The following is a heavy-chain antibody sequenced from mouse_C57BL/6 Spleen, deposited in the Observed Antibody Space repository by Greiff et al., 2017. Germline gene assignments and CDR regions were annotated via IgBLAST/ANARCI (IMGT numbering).Heavy chain of an antibody. Sequence: EVQLQQSGPELVKPGASVKISCKASGYTFTDYYMNWVKQSHGKSLEWIGDINPNNGGTSYNQKFKGKATLTVDKSSSTAYMELRSLTSEDSAVYYCARSGRRRGGYAMDYWGQGTSVTVSS. CDR2: INPNNGGT. J-gene: IGHJ4*01. V-gene: IGHV1-26*01. CDR3: ARSGRRRGGYAMDY. D-gene: IGHD2-12*01. CDR1: GYTFTDYY.